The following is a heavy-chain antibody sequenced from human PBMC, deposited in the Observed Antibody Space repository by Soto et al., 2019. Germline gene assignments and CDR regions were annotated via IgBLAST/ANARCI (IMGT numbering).Heavy chain of an antibody. V-gene: IGHV1-46*01. Sequence: QVQLVQSGAEVKKPGASVNVSCKASGYTFTVYYLHWVRQAPGQGLEYMGIINPSGGSTSYAQQFQGRITMTRDTSTSTVYMDLSSLRSEDTAVYYCARTGIRGTNHYYFGMDVWGQGTTVTVSS. D-gene: IGHD1-1*01. CDR1: GYTFTVYY. J-gene: IGHJ6*02. CDR3: ARTGIRGTNHYYFGMDV. CDR2: INPSGGST.